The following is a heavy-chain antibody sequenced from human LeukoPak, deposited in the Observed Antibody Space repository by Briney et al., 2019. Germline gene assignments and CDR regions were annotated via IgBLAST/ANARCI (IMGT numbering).Heavy chain of an antibody. D-gene: IGHD4-17*01. CDR1: GYSISSSNY. CDR3: ARKATTGPTKAAFDI. V-gene: IGHV4-28*05. CDR2: IYYSGSI. J-gene: IGHJ3*02. Sequence: KASETLSLTCAVSGYSISSSNYWGWIRQPPGKGLEWIGHIYYSGSIYYNPSLKSRVTMSVDTSKNQFSLKPSSVTAVDTAVYYCARKATTGPTKAAFDIWGQGTMVTVSS.